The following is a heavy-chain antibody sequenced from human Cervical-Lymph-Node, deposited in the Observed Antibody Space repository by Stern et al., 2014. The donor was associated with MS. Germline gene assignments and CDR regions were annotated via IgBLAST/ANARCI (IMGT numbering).Heavy chain of an antibody. D-gene: IGHD2-15*01. CDR3: ARGVVSNRAAATLHNLFDP. CDR2: IIPILGLA. J-gene: IGHJ5*02. Sequence: QLVQSGAEVKKPGSSMNVSCKTSGGTFSSSYAITWMRQAPGQGLEWMGRIIPILGLANYAQKFQGRVVITADKSTSTTYMELSSLTSEDTAVYYCARGVVSNRAAATLHNLFDPWGQGTLVTVSS. CDR1: GGTFSSSYA. V-gene: IGHV1-69*09.